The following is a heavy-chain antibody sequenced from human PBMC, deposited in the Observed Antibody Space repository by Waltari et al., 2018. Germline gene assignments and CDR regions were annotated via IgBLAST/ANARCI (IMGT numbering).Heavy chain of an antibody. Sequence: QVQLQESGPGLVKPSETLSLTCTVSGCPISSYYWSWIRQPPGKGLEWSGYIYYSGSTNYNPSLKSRVTISVDTSKNQFSLKLSSVTAADTAVYYCARGKYYYYYYGMDVWGQGTTVTVSS. J-gene: IGHJ6*02. CDR1: GCPISSYY. V-gene: IGHV4-59*01. CDR3: ARGKYYYYYYGMDV. CDR2: IYYSGST.